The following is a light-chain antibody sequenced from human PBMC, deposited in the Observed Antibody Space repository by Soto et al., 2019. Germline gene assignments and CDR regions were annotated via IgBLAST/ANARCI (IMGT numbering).Light chain of an antibody. CDR2: DVS. Sequence: QSALTQPASVSGSPGQSITISCTGTSSDVGAYNYVAWYQHHPGKVPKLMIYDVSNRPSGVSNRFSASKSGNTASLTISGLQAEDEADYYCSSYTSSRTRVFGGGTKLTVL. CDR1: SSDVGAYNY. J-gene: IGLJ3*02. CDR3: SSYTSSRTRV. V-gene: IGLV2-14*03.